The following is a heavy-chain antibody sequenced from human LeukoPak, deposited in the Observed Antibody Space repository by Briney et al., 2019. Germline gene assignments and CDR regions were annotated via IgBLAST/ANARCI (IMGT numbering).Heavy chain of an antibody. J-gene: IGHJ4*02. CDR2: IYYSGST. D-gene: IGHD5-18*01. CDR3: ARAPNADTAMALDY. CDR1: GGSISSYY. Sequence: SETLSLTCTVSGGSISSYYWSWIRQPPGKGLEWIGYIYYSGSTNYNPSLKSRVTISVDTSKNQFSLKLSSVTAADTAVYYCARAPNADTAMALDYWGQGTLATVSS. V-gene: IGHV4-59*08.